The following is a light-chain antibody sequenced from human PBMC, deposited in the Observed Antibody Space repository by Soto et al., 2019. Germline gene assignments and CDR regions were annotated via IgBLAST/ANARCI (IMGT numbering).Light chain of an antibody. Sequence: DIQMTQSPSTLSASVGDRVTITCRASQSISSWLAWYQQKPGKAPKLLIYKASSLESGGPSRFSGSGSGTEFTLTISSLQPDDFATYYFQQYNSYSWTFGQGTKVYIK. V-gene: IGKV1-5*03. CDR3: QQYNSYSWT. CDR2: KAS. CDR1: QSISSW. J-gene: IGKJ1*01.